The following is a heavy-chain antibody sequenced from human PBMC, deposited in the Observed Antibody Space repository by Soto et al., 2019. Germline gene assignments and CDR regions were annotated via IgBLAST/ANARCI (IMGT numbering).Heavy chain of an antibody. CDR2: INAGNGNT. CDR3: ARDTRLLKPNYYDSSGYYVLNY. Sequence: ASVKVSCKASGYTFTSYAMHWVRQAPGQRLEWMGWINAGNGNTKYSQKFQGRVTITRDTSASTAYMELSSLRSEDTAVYYCARDTRLLKPNYYDSSGYYVLNYWGQGTLVTVSS. CDR1: GYTFTSYA. V-gene: IGHV1-3*01. J-gene: IGHJ4*02. D-gene: IGHD3-22*01.